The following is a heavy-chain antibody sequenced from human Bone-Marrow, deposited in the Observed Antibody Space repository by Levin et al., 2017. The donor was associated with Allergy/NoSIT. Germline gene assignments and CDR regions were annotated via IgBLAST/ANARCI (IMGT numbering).Heavy chain of an antibody. J-gene: IGHJ6*02. Sequence: QAGGSLRLSCVVSGFTFTTSPMHWIRQAPGKGLEWMTFISPDGSGKYYADSVKGRFTISRDNSKNTVYLQMNSLRPEDTAVYYCASLRDVIFHFYGMDVWGQGTTVTVSS. CDR3: ASLRDVIFHFYGMDV. D-gene: IGHD3-10*01. V-gene: IGHV3-30*01. CDR2: ISPDGSGK. CDR1: GFTFTTSP.